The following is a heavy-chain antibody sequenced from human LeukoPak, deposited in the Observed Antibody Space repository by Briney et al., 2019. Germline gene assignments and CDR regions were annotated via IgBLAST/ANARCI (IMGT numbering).Heavy chain of an antibody. CDR3: ARALSLLRRFDP. CDR1: GGSFSGYY. J-gene: IGHJ5*02. Sequence: SETLSLTCAVYGGSFSGYYWSRIRQPPGKGLEWIGEINHSGSTNYNPSLKSRVTISVDTSKNQFSLKLSSVTAADTAVYYCARALSLLRRFDPWGQGTLVTVSS. CDR2: INHSGST. V-gene: IGHV4-34*01.